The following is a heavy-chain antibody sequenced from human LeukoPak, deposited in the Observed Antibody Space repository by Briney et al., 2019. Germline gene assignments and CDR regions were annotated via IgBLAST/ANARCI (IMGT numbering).Heavy chain of an antibody. CDR1: GFTFSGYS. D-gene: IGHD1-20*01. CDR2: ISSSSSSI. CDR3: ARGGITSLDY. Sequence: GGSLRLSCAASGFTFSGYSMNWVRQAPGKGLEWVSYISSSSSSIYYADSVRGRFTMSRDNAENSLYLQMNSLRAEDTAVYYCARGGITSLDYWGQGTLVTVSS. V-gene: IGHV3-21*01. J-gene: IGHJ4*02.